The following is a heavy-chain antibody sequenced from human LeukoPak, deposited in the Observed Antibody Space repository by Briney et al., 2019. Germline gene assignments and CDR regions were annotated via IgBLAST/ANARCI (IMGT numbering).Heavy chain of an antibody. D-gene: IGHD3-10*01. J-gene: IGHJ6*03. V-gene: IGHV3-23*01. CDR1: GFTFSSYA. CDR2: ISGSGGST. Sequence: GGSLRLSYAASGFTFSSYAMSWVRRAPGKELEWVSGISGSGGSTYYADSVKGRFTISRDNSKNTLYLQMNSLRAEDTAVYYCAKDQFTMVRGVILYMDVWGKGTTVTVSS. CDR3: AKDQFTMVRGVILYMDV.